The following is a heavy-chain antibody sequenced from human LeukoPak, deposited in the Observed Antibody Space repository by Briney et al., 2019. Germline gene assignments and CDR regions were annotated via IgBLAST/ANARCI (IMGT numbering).Heavy chain of an antibody. D-gene: IGHD6-19*01. CDR1: GLTFSSYW. J-gene: IGHJ4*02. V-gene: IGHV3-74*01. Sequence: GGSLRLSCAASGLTFSSYWMHWVRQAPGKGLVWVSRINSDGSSTSYADSVKGRFTISRDNAKNTLYLQMNSLRAEDTAVYYYARGGGGIYSSGWYFVFDYWGQGTLVTVSS. CDR3: ARGGGGIYSSGWYFVFDY. CDR2: INSDGSST.